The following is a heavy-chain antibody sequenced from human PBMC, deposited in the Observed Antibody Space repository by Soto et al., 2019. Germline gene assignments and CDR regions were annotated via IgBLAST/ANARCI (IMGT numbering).Heavy chain of an antibody. CDR2: ISTYNGNT. D-gene: IGHD2-2*01. CDR1: GYTFTSYG. J-gene: IGHJ6*02. CDR3: GRDLYQSVFYYGMDV. V-gene: IGHV1-18*01. Sequence: ASVKVSCTASGYTFTSYGISWVRQAPGQGLEWMGWISTYNGNTNYAQKLQGRVTMTTDTSTSTAYMELRSLRSDDTAVYYCGRDLYQSVFYYGMDVWGQGTTVTVSS.